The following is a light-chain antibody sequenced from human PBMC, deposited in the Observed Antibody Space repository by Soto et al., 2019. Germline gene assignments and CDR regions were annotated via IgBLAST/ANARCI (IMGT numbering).Light chain of an antibody. V-gene: IGKV1-27*01. CDR3: QNYDSVPWS. J-gene: IGKJ1*01. CDR1: QGIGYN. CDR2: TAS. Sequence: DIQMNQSPTSLSSSVGDRVTITCRASQGIGYNLAWYQQKPGKVPKVLIYTASTLHSGVPSRFSGSGSGTEFTLTINSLQPEDDATYFCQNYDSVPWSFGQGTRVVI.